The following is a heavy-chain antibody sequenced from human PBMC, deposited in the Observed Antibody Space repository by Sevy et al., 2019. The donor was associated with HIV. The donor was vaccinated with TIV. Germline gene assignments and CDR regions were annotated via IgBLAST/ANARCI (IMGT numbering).Heavy chain of an antibody. CDR2: IIPIFDTA. Sequence: ASVNVSCKASGGTFSSYAISWVRQAPGQGLEWMEGIIPIFDTANYSQKFQGRVTITADKSTSTAYMELSSLRSEDTAVYYCARQYSSGSSPLKTWGQGTLVTVSS. CDR1: GGTFSSYA. D-gene: IGHD6-19*01. V-gene: IGHV1-69*06. J-gene: IGHJ4*02. CDR3: ARQYSSGSSPLKT.